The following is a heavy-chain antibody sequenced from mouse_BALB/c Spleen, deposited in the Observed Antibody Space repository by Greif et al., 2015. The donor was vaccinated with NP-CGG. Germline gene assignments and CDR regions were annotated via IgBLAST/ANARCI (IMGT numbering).Heavy chain of an antibody. CDR2: IDPANGNT. CDR3: PTTGSYAMDY. V-gene: IGHV14-3*02. J-gene: IGHJ4*01. D-gene: IGHD2-12*01. CDR1: GFNIKDTN. Sequence: VQLQQSGAELVKPGASVKLSCTASGFNIKDTNMHWVKQRPEQGLEWIGRIDPANGNTKYDPKIQGRATITADTTSNTPYLQLSSLTSEDTVVYYRPTTGSYAMDYWGQVTTVTVSS.